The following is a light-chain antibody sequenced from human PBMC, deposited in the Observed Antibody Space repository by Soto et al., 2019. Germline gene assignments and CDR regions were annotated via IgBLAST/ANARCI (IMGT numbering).Light chain of an antibody. CDR1: ESVSSD. J-gene: IGKJ1*01. CDR2: AAS. V-gene: IGKV1-39*01. CDR3: QQSYSKWT. Sequence: IQMTQSPSSLSASVGDGVTITCGAKESVSSDVKWYQQRPGKAPKLLIYAASILQGGVPARFSGSGSVTDFPLTISGLHPDDFATYYCQQSYSKWTFGRGTKVEIK.